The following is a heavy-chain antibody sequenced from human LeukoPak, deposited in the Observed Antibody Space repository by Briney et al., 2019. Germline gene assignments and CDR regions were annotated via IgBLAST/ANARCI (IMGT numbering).Heavy chain of an antibody. CDR3: ASFITGTGRAGFDP. J-gene: IGHJ5*02. CDR2: INPNSGGT. D-gene: IGHD1-20*01. V-gene: IGHV1-2*02. Sequence: HGASVKVSCKASGYTFTGYYMHWVRQAPGQGLEWMGWINPNSGGTNYAQKFQGRVTMTRDTSISTAYMELSRLRSDDTAVYYCASFITGTGRAGFDPWGQGTLVTVSS. CDR1: GYTFTGYY.